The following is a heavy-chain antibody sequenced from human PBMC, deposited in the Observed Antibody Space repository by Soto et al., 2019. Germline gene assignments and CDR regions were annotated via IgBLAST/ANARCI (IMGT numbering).Heavy chain of an antibody. Sequence: ASVKVSCKASGYTFTGYAMHWVRQAPGQRLEWMGWINAGNGNTKYSQKFQGRVTITRDTSASTAYMELSSLRSEDTAVYYCASTSLYGYYYGSGATFDPWGQGTLVTVSS. D-gene: IGHD3-10*01. CDR3: ASTSLYGYYYGSGATFDP. CDR1: GYTFTGYA. J-gene: IGHJ5*02. V-gene: IGHV1-3*01. CDR2: INAGNGNT.